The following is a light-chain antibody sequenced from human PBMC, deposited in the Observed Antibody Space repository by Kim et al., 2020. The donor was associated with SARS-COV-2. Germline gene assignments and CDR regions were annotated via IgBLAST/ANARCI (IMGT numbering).Light chain of an antibody. CDR1: QSIGTW. CDR2: TAS. V-gene: IGKV1-5*03. CDR3: QEYDTYRT. Sequence: DIQMTQSPSTLSASVGDRVTITCRASQSIGTWLAWYQQKPGKAPKFLVYTASIIESGVPSRFGGSGSGTLFTLTISSLQPDDFATYYCQEYDTYRTFGEGTKVDIK. J-gene: IGKJ1*01.